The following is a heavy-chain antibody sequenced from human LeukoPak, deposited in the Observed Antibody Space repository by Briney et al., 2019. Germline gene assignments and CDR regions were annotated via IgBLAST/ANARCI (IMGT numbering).Heavy chain of an antibody. CDR2: INHSGST. D-gene: IGHD4-23*01. V-gene: IGHV4-34*01. CDR1: GGSFSGYY. Sequence: TSETLSLTCAVYGGSFSGYYWSWIRQPPGKGLEWIGEINHSGSTYYNPSLKSRVTISVDTSKNQFSLNLSSVTAADTAMYCCARAVGTSRNFFDYWGQGTLVTVSS. J-gene: IGHJ4*02. CDR3: ARAVGTSRNFFDY.